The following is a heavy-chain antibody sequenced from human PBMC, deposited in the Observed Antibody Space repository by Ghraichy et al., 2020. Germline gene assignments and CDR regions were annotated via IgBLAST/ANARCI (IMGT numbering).Heavy chain of an antibody. D-gene: IGHD2-2*01. Sequence: ASVKVSCKASGYTFTSYGISWVRQAPGQGLEWMGWISAYNGNTNYAQKLQGRVTMTTDTSTSTAYMELRSLRSDDTAVYYCARLGYCSSTSCHPLYYYGMDVWGQGTTVTVSS. V-gene: IGHV1-18*01. J-gene: IGHJ6*02. CDR1: GYTFTSYG. CDR3: ARLGYCSSTSCHPLYYYGMDV. CDR2: ISAYNGNT.